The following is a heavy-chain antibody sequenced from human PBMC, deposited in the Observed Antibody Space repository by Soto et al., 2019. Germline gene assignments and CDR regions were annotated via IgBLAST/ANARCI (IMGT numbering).Heavy chain of an antibody. CDR2: IYSGGST. Sequence: GGSLRLSCAASGFTVSSNYMSWVRQAPGKGLEWVSVIYSGGSTYYADSVKGRFTISRDNSKNTLYLQMNSLRAEDTAVYYCARDFGDYGEGYFDYWGQGTLVTVSS. D-gene: IGHD4-17*01. CDR3: ARDFGDYGEGYFDY. CDR1: GFTVSSNY. J-gene: IGHJ4*02. V-gene: IGHV3-53*01.